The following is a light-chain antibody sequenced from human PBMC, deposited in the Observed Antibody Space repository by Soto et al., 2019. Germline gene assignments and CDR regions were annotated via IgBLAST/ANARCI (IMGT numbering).Light chain of an antibody. Sequence: QSVLTQPASVSGSPGQSINISCTGTSSDVGGCNYVSWYQHHPGKAPKLIIYDVSNRPSGVSNPLSGSKSGNTASLTISGLQPEDEADYYCSSYTTSNTRQIVFGTGTKVTVL. V-gene: IGLV2-14*03. CDR1: SSDVGGCNY. J-gene: IGLJ1*01. CDR2: DVS. CDR3: SSYTTSNTRQIV.